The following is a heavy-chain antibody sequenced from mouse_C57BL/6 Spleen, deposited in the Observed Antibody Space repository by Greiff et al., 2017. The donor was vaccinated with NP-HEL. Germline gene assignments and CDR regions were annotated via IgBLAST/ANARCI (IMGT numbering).Heavy chain of an antibody. Sequence: QVQLQQPGAELVKPCASVKLSCKASGYTFTSYWMHWVKQRPGRGLEWCGRIVPNSGGTKYNEYFKSKATLTVDKPTSTDYMQLSSLTSEDSAVYYCARGVSNTVVATTGAMDYWGQGTSVTVSS. V-gene: IGHV1-72*01. CDR2: IVPNSGGT. CDR3: ARGVSNTVVATTGAMDY. J-gene: IGHJ4*01. CDR1: GYTFTSYW. D-gene: IGHD1-1*01.